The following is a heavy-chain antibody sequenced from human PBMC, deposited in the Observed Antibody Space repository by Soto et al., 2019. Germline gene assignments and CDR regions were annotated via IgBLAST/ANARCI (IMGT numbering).Heavy chain of an antibody. Sequence: GGSLRLSCAASGFTFSSCAMGWVRQAPGKGLEWVSDIIDSGGSTYYADSVKGRFTISRDNSKSTLYLQMNSLRAEDTALYYCAKGRSYYYYYDVDVWCQGTTVTVSS. CDR2: IIDSGGST. J-gene: IGHJ6*02. CDR1: GFTFSSCA. CDR3: AKGRSYYYYYDVDV. V-gene: IGHV3-23*01.